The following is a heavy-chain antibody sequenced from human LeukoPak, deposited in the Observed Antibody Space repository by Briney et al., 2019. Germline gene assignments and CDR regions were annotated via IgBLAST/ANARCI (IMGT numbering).Heavy chain of an antibody. CDR3: ARGLRF. CDR1: GGSVSSGSYY. Sequence: SETLSLTCTVSGGSVSSGSYYWSWIRQPPGKGLEWIGEINHSGSTNYNPSLKSRVTISVDTSKNQFSLKLSSVTAADTAVYYCARGLRFWGQGTLVTVSS. V-gene: IGHV4-39*07. CDR2: INHSGST. J-gene: IGHJ4*02. D-gene: IGHD3-16*01.